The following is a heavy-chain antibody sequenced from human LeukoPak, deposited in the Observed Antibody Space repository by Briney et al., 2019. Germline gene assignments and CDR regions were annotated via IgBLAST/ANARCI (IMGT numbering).Heavy chain of an antibody. V-gene: IGHV3-30*04. J-gene: IGHJ5*02. CDR2: ISYDGSNK. D-gene: IGHD6-13*01. CDR1: GFTFSSYA. Sequence: GGSLRLSCAASGFTFSSYAMHWVRQAPGKGLEWVAVISYDGSNKYYADSVKGRFTISRDNSKNTLYLQMNSLRAEDTAVYYCARSSIAAAGLFDPWGQGTLVTVSS. CDR3: ARSSIAAAGLFDP.